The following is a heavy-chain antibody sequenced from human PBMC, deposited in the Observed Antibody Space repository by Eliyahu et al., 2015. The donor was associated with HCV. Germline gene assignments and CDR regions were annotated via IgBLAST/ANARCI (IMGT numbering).Heavy chain of an antibody. J-gene: IGHJ6*02. V-gene: IGHV3-21*01. Sequence: GGSLRLSCAASGFTFSGYNMNWVRQAPGKGLQWVSSISSSSDYIYYADSVQGRFTISRDNAKKSLYLQMDSLKAEDTAVYFCAGGCPNSYRYQGFDVWGQGTTVTVSS. D-gene: IGHD4-23*01. CDR2: ISSSSDYI. CDR1: GFTFSGYN. CDR3: AGGCPNSYRYQGFDV.